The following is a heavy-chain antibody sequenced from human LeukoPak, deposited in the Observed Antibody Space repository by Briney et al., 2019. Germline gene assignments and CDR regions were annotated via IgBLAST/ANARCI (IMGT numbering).Heavy chain of an antibody. D-gene: IGHD5-12*01. CDR3: ARGRYSGYDLSFDY. CDR2: IYSGGFT. Sequence: SGGSLRLSCAASGFTFSSYAMSWVRQAPGKGLEWVSIIYSGGFTYYAGSVKGRFTISRDTSKNTLYLQMNSLRAEDTAVYYCARGRYSGYDLSFDYWGQGTLVTVSS. CDR1: GFTFSSYA. J-gene: IGHJ4*02. V-gene: IGHV3-23*03.